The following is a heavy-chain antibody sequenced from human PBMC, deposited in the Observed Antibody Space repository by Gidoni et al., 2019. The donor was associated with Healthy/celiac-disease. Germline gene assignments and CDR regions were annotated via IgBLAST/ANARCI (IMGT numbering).Heavy chain of an antibody. V-gene: IGHV4-39*01. CDR1: GASISSSSYY. Sequence: QLQLQASGPGLVKPSETLSLTCTVSGASISSSSYYWGWIRQPPGKGLEWIGSIYSSGSIYYNPSLKSRVTISVDTSKNQSSLKLSSVTAADTAVYYCAQSYCSGGSCSSEDAFDIWGQGTMVTVSS. CDR3: AQSYCSGGSCSSEDAFDI. CDR2: IYSSGSI. D-gene: IGHD2-15*01. J-gene: IGHJ3*02.